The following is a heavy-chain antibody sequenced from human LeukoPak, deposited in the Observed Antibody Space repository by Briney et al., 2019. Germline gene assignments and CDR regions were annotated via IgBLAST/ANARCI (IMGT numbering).Heavy chain of an antibody. J-gene: IGHJ4*02. CDR3: ARSRRYYFDY. CDR1: GGSISSYY. CDR2: IYYSGST. V-gene: IGHV4-59*01. Sequence: PSETLSLTCTVSGGSISSYYWSWIRQPPGKGLEWIGYIYYSGSTNYNPSLKSRVTLSVDTSKNQFSLKLSSVTAADTAVYYCARSRRYYFDYWGQGTLVTVSS.